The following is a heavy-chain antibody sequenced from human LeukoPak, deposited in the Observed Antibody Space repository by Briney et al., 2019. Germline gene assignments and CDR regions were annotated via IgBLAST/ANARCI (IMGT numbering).Heavy chain of an antibody. Sequence: GGSRRLSCAASGFTSSSYWMHWVRQAQGKGLVWVSRTNSDGSSTYYADSVKGRFTISKDNAENTVYLQMNSLRADDTAVYYCARGGYYVSGSFDCWGQGTLVTVSS. CDR3: ARGGYYVSGSFDC. CDR2: TNSDGSST. D-gene: IGHD3-10*01. CDR1: GFTSSSYW. V-gene: IGHV3-74*01. J-gene: IGHJ4*02.